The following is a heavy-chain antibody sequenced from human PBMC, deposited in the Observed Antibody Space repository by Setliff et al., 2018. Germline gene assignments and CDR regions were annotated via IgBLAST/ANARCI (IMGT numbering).Heavy chain of an antibody. V-gene: IGHV3-30*02. CDR2: TQYDGTKK. J-gene: IGHJ4*02. Sequence: PGGSLRLSCAASGFTFSGYGMHWVRQAPGKGLEWVTFTQYDGTKKNYADSVNGRFTVSRDNSRNTLYLQMNSLRAEDTAIYYCAKDRTGSYKYFFDQWGQGTQVTVSS. CDR3: AKDRTGSYKYFFDQ. CDR1: GFTFSGYG. D-gene: IGHD1-1*01.